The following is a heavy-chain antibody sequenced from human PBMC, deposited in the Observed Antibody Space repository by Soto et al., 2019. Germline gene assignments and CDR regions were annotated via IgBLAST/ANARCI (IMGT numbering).Heavy chain of an antibody. CDR2: INHSGST. Sequence: SETLSLTCAVYGGSFSGCYWSWIRQPPGKGLEWIGEINHSGSTNYNPSLKSRVTISVDTSKNQFSLKLSSVTAADTAVYYCARGRQQLARSNYYYYYMDVWGKGTTVTVSS. J-gene: IGHJ6*03. CDR1: GGSFSGCY. D-gene: IGHD6-13*01. V-gene: IGHV4-34*01. CDR3: ARGRQQLARSNYYYYYMDV.